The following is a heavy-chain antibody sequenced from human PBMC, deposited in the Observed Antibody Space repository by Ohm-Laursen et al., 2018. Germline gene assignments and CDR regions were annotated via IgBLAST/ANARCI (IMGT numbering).Heavy chain of an antibody. CDR2: IHCSGNT. J-gene: IGHJ4*02. CDR3: AGNRLGSSFDN. CDR1: GNSINTYY. D-gene: IGHD1-26*01. V-gene: IGHV4-59*08. Sequence: SDTLSLTCTVSGNSINTYYWSWIRQPPGKGLEYISWIHCSGNTNYNPSLRSRVTISVDTSKNQISLSLRSVTAADTAIYYCAGNRLGSSFDNWGPGTVITVSS.